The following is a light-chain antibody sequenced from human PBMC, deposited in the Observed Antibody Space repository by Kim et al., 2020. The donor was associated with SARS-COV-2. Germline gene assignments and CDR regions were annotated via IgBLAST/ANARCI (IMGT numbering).Light chain of an antibody. Sequence: SSELTQDPAVSVALGQTVRITCQGDSLRSYYASWYQQKPGQAPVLVIYGKNNRPSGIPDRFSGSSSGNTASLTITGDQAEDEADYYFNSRDSSGNHVVFG. CDR1: SLRSYY. CDR3: NSRDSSGNHVV. CDR2: GKN. J-gene: IGLJ2*01. V-gene: IGLV3-19*01.